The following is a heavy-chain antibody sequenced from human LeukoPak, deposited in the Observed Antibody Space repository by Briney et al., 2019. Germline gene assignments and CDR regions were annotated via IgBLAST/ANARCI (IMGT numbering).Heavy chain of an antibody. V-gene: IGHV4-34*01. CDR2: INHSGST. D-gene: IGHD2-2*01. Sequence: PSETLSLTCAVYGGSFSGYYWSWIRQPPGKGLEWIGEINHSGSTNYNPSLKSRVTISVDTSKNQFSLKLSSVTAADTAVYYCARQRRYCSSTSCSVVARWFDPWGQGTLVTVSS. J-gene: IGHJ5*02. CDR3: ARQRRYCSSTSCSVVARWFDP. CDR1: GGSFSGYY.